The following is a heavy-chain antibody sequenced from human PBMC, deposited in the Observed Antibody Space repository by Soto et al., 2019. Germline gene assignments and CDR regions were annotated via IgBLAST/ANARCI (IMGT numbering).Heavy chain of an antibody. CDR2: IYYSGST. CDR1: SGSLSSYY. J-gene: IGHJ4*02. Sequence: PSETLSLTCTVSSGSLSSYYWTWIRQPPGKGLEWIGYIYYSGSTKYNPSLKSRVTISVDTSNNQFSLKLSSVAAADTAVYYCARQEGRRLWSFDYWGQGTLVTVSS. CDR3: ARQEGRRLWSFDY. D-gene: IGHD5-18*01. V-gene: IGHV4-59*08.